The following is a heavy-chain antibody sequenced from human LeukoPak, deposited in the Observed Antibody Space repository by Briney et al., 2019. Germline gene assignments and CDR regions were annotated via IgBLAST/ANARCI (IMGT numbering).Heavy chain of an antibody. CDR3: ARDMYDNGWSSFDY. CDR1: GFTFSSYE. CDR2: IRSSGGTI. D-gene: IGHD3-10*01. V-gene: IGHV3-48*03. Sequence: GGSLRLSCAASGFTFSSYEMNWVRQSPGKGLEWVSYIRSSGGTIYYADSVKGRFTISRDNAKNSVYLQMNSLRAEDTALYYCARDMYDNGWSSFDYWGQGTLVTVSS. J-gene: IGHJ4*02.